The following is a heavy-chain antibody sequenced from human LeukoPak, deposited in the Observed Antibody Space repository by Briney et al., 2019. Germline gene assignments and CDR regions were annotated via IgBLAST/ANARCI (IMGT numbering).Heavy chain of an antibody. D-gene: IGHD4-23*01. CDR1: GGTFSSCA. CDR2: IIPIFGTA. V-gene: IGHV1-69*13. J-gene: IGHJ5*02. CDR3: ARYYGGNSFNNWFDP. Sequence: GASVKVSCKASGGTFSSCAISWVRQAPGQGLEWMGGIIPIFGTANYAQKFQGRVTITADESTSTAYMELSSLRSEDTAVYYCARYYGGNSFNNWFDPWGQGTLVTVSS.